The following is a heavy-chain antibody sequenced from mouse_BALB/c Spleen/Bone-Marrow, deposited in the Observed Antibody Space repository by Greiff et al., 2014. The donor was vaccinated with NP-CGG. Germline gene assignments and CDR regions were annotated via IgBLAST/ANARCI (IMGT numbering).Heavy chain of an antibody. CDR3: ARDYYGSRYCFDY. CDR1: GYAFSSYW. CDR2: IYPGDGDT. V-gene: IGHV1-80*01. J-gene: IGHJ2*01. Sequence: VQVVESGAELVRPGSSVKISCKASGYAFSSYWMNWVKQRPGQGLEWIGQIYPGDGDTNYNGKFKGKATLTADKSSSTAYMQLSSLTSEDTAVYFCARDYYGSRYCFDYWGQGTTLTVSS. D-gene: IGHD1-1*01.